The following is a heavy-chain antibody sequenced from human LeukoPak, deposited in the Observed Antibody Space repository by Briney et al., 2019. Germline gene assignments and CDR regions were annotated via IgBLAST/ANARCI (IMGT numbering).Heavy chain of an antibody. D-gene: IGHD6-13*01. J-gene: IGHJ3*02. V-gene: IGHV4-4*07. CDR3: ARERGSSWDDAFDI. Sequence: PSETLSLTCTVSGGSISSYYWSWIRQPAGKGLEWIGSIYTSGSTNYNPSLKSRVTMSVDTSKNQFSLKLSSVTAADTAVYYCARERGSSWDDAFDIWGQGTMVTVSS. CDR2: IYTSGST. CDR1: GGSISSYY.